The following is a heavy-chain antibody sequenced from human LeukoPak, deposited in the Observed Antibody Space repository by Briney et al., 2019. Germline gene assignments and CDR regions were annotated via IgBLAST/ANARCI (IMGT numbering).Heavy chain of an antibody. J-gene: IGHJ4*02. D-gene: IGHD3-10*01. V-gene: IGHV4-39*01. CDR2: IYYSGST. CDR3: TSLRTGDFDY. CDR1: GGSISSSSYY. Sequence: SETLSLTCTVSGGSISSSSYYWGWIRQPPGKGLEWIGSIYYSGSTYYNPSFKSRLTISVDTSKNQFSLKLSSVTAADTAVYYCTSLRTGDFDYWGQGALVTVSS.